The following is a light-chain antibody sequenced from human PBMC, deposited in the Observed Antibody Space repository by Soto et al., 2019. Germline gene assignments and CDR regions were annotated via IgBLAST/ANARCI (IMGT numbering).Light chain of an antibody. Sequence: QSALTQPSSVSGSPGQSITIPCTGTSSDVGSYNYVSWYQHHPGKAPKLMIYDVTYRPSGVSHRFSGSKSGNTASLTISGLQAEDEADYYCSSYASSDTLIFGGGTKLTVL. J-gene: IGLJ2*01. CDR2: DVT. CDR3: SSYASSDTLI. V-gene: IGLV2-14*01. CDR1: SSDVGSYNY.